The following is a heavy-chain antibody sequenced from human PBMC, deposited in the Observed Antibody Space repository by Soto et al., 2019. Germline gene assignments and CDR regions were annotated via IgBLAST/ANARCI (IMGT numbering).Heavy chain of an antibody. CDR3: ARYYDFWSGYYLTPYYYGMDV. CDR2: IIPIFGTA. V-gene: IGHV1-69*06. CDR1: GGTFSSYA. D-gene: IGHD3-3*01. J-gene: IGHJ6*02. Sequence: QVQLVQSGAEVKKPGSSVKVSCKASGGTFSSYAISWVRQAPGQGLEWMGGIIPIFGTANYAQKFQGRVTITADKSTRTAYMELSSLRSEDTAVYYCARYYDFWSGYYLTPYYYGMDVWGQGTTVTVSS.